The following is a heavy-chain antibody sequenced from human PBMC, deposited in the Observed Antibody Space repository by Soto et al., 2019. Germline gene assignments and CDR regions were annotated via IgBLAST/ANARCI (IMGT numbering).Heavy chain of an antibody. J-gene: IGHJ4*02. D-gene: IGHD3-10*01. CDR3: ARGVGDLGDY. Sequence: QVQLVQSGAEVKEPGASVKVSCTTSGYTFTSFHINWVRQAAGQGLEWMGWVSPTSGQTDYAQNFQGRVTMTRDTSTNTVYMELRSLRSEDTAVYYCARGVGDLGDYWGQGTLITVSP. V-gene: IGHV1-8*01. CDR2: VSPTSGQT. CDR1: GYTFTSFH.